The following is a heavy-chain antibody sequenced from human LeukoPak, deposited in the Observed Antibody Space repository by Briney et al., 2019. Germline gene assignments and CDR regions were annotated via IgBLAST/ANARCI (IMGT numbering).Heavy chain of an antibody. V-gene: IGHV3-21*01. D-gene: IGHD5-12*01. CDR2: ISSSSNYI. CDR3: ARAVANSFDY. J-gene: IGHJ4*02. CDR1: GFTFSSYS. Sequence: GGSLRLSCAASGFTFSSYSMNWVRQTPGKGLECVSSISSSSNYIYYADSVRGRFTISRDNAKNSLYPQMNSLTAEDTAVYYCARAVANSFDYWGQGTLVTVSS.